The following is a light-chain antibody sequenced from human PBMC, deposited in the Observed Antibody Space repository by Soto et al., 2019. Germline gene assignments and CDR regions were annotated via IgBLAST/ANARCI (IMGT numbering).Light chain of an antibody. CDR1: SGDIGSYNY. CDR2: DVT. Sequence: QSVLTQPASVSGSPGQSITISCTGTSGDIGSYNYVSWYQQGPGKAPKLMIYDVTNRPSGVSDRFSGSKSANTASLTISGLRYEDEAEYYCASYRSSVYVFGTGTKLTVL. CDR3: ASYRSSVYV. V-gene: IGLV2-14*01. J-gene: IGLJ1*01.